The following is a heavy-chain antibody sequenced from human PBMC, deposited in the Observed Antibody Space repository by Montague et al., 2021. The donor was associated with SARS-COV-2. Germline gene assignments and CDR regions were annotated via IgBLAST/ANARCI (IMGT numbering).Heavy chain of an antibody. V-gene: IGHV4-61*02. J-gene: IGHJ4*02. CDR2: MSISGST. Sequence: TLSLTCAVSGGSISSGSYYWSWIRQPAGKGLEWIGRMSISGSTNYNPSLKSRVTISVDTSKTQFSLKLSSVTAADTAVYYCARDIAVAGLFDYWGQGTLVTVSS. CDR3: ARDIAVAGLFDY. D-gene: IGHD6-19*01. CDR1: GGSISSGSYY.